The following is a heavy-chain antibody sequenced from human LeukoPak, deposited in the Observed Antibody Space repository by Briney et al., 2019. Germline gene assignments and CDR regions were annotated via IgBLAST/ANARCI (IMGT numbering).Heavy chain of an antibody. Sequence: ASVKVSCKASGGTFSSYAISWVRQAPGQGLEWMGGIIPIFGTANYAQKFQGRVTITADESTSTAYMELSSLRSEDTAVYYCAREGSPYYYDSSGYYYDYWGRGTLVTVSS. J-gene: IGHJ4*02. CDR3: AREGSPYYYDSSGYYYDY. V-gene: IGHV1-69*13. CDR1: GGTFSSYA. D-gene: IGHD3-22*01. CDR2: IIPIFGTA.